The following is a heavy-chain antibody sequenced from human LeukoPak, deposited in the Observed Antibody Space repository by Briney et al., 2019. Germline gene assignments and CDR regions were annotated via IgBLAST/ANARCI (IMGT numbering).Heavy chain of an antibody. CDR3: AKKSLAGTDKHWYFDL. CDR2: ISWNSGSI. D-gene: IGHD6-19*01. Sequence: GGSLRLSCAASGFTFDDYAMHWVRQAPGKGLEWVSGISWNSGSIGYADSVKGRFTISRDNAKNSLYLQMNSLRAEDTALYYCAKKSLAGTDKHWYFDLWGRGTLVTVSS. V-gene: IGHV3-9*01. J-gene: IGHJ2*01. CDR1: GFTFDDYA.